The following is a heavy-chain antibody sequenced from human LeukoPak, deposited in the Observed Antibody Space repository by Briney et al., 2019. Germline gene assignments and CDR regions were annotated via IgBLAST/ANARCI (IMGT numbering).Heavy chain of an antibody. Sequence: GGSLRLSCAASGFTVSSNYMSWVRQAPGKGLEWASVIYSGGSTYYADSVKGRFTISRDNSKNTLYLQMNSLRAEDTAVYYCVRGDYGDYTLFDYWGQGTLVTVSS. CDR1: GFTVSSNY. CDR2: IYSGGST. CDR3: VRGDYGDYTLFDY. J-gene: IGHJ4*02. D-gene: IGHD4-17*01. V-gene: IGHV3-53*01.